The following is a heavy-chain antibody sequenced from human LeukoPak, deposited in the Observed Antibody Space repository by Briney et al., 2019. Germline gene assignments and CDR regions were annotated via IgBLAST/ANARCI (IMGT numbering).Heavy chain of an antibody. V-gene: IGHV3-74*01. CDR1: GFTLSYYT. CDR2: IDNDGGST. CDR3: ARSWFPYYFDY. J-gene: IGHJ4*02. D-gene: IGHD3-9*01. Sequence: GGSLRLSCAAPGFTLSYYTMNWVRQAPGKGLVWVSRIDNDGGSTTYADSVKGRFTISRDNAKNTLYLQMNSVRAEDTAVYYCARSWFPYYFDYWGQGTLVTVSS.